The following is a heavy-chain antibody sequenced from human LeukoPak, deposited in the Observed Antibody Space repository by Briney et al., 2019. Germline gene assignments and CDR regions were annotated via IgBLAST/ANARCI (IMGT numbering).Heavy chain of an antibody. D-gene: IGHD3-10*02. Sequence: GSLRLSCAASGFTFSSYWMHRVRQVPGKGLAWVSRIDEFGSVTNSADSVQGRFSISRDNAKNALYLQMNSLRAEDTAVYYCVRDMFGGRDYWGQGTLVTVSS. V-gene: IGHV3-74*01. CDR2: IDEFGSVT. CDR3: VRDMFGGRDY. CDR1: GFTFSSYW. J-gene: IGHJ4*02.